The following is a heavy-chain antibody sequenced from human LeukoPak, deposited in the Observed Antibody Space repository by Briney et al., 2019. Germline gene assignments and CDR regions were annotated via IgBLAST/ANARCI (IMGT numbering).Heavy chain of an antibody. CDR3: AGGRTWITDS. Sequence: TGGSLRLSCAASGFTFSSYWMNWVRQAPGKGLEWVANIKQDGSEKNYVDSVKGRFTISRDNAKNSLDLQMNSLRAEDTAVYYCAGGRTWITDSWGQDTLVTVSP. CDR2: IKQDGSEK. D-gene: IGHD2-2*03. CDR1: GFTFSSYW. V-gene: IGHV3-7*04. J-gene: IGHJ4*02.